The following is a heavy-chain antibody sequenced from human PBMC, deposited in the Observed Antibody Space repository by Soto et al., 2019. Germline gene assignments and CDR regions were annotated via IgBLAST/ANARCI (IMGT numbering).Heavy chain of an antibody. Sequence: SETLSLTCAVSGGSISSGGAYYWSWTRQSPGKGLEWIAYIHYSGSTYYNSSLKSRVTMSVDTAKNQFSLKVSSVTAADTAVYYCARSPKGLGNFDYWGQGTLVTVSS. D-gene: IGHD3-10*01. J-gene: IGHJ4*02. CDR1: GGSISSGGAYY. V-gene: IGHV4-30-4*01. CDR2: IHYSGST. CDR3: ARSPKGLGNFDY.